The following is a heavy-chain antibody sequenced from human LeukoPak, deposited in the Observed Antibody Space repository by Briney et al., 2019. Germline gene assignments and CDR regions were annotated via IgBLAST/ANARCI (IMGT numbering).Heavy chain of an antibody. CDR2: IYHSGST. V-gene: IGHV4-4*02. J-gene: IGHJ6*03. D-gene: IGHD3-3*01. CDR1: GGSISSSNW. CDR3: ARTVIGREWQHYYYYYMDV. Sequence: SETLSLTCAVSGGSISSSNWWSWVRQPPGKGLEWIGEIYHSGSTNYNPSLKSRVTISVDKSKNQFSLKLSSVTAADTAVYYCARTVIGREWQHYYYYYMDVWGKGTTVTVSS.